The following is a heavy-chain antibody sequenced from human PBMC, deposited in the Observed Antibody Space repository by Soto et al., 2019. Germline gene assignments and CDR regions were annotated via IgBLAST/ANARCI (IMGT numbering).Heavy chain of an antibody. V-gene: IGHV1-69*12. Sequence: QVQLVQSGAEVKKPGSSVKVSCKASGGTFSSYAISWVRQAPGQGLEWMGGIIPIFGTANYAQKFQGRVTITADESTSTPYMVLSSLSSEDTAVYYCPRDPMDTPDHTVTYDYWGQAALYTVSS. CDR3: PRDPMDTPDHTVTYDY. J-gene: IGHJ4*02. CDR1: GGTFSSYA. CDR2: IIPIFGTA. D-gene: IGHD4-17*01.